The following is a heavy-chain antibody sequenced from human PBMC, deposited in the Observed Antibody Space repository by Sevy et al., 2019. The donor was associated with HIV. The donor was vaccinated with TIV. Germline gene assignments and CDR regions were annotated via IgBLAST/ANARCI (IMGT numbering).Heavy chain of an antibody. J-gene: IGHJ1*01. CDR2: INQGGSQE. CDR1: GLTFSSYW. V-gene: IGHV3-7*01. CDR3: ATILPAGVPAEYFQH. Sequence: QLGGSLRLSCAASGLTFSSYWMTWVRQAPGKGLEWVANINQGGSQEYYVDSVKGRFTISRDNAKNSLYLQINSLRAEDTAVYYCATILPAGVPAEYFQHWGQGTLVTVSS. D-gene: IGHD2-2*01.